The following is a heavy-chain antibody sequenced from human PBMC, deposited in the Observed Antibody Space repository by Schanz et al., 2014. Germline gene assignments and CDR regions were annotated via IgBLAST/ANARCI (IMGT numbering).Heavy chain of an antibody. CDR2: VSRSTPDI. D-gene: IGHD3-3*01. J-gene: IGHJ4*02. CDR1: GFSVGNKY. CDR3: VRDSFFAFDY. Sequence: EVQLVESGGGLIQPGGSLRLSCAASGFSVGNKYMNWVRQAPGKGLEWVSYVSRSTPDIYYADSVKGRFTMSRDNAKNSVFLQMNSLRAEDTAVYYCVRDSFFAFDYWGQGTLXTVSS. V-gene: IGHV3-48*01.